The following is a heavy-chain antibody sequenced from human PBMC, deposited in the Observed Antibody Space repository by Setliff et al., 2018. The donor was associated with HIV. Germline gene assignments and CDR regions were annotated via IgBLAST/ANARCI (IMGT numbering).Heavy chain of an antibody. Sequence: SETLSLTCTVSGGSMNSDSYSWTWLRQPAGKGPELIGHIYVGGSVIYNPSLASRVTISMVPSKNQFSLDLSSVTAADTAKYYCAKAKTIGVSAVFFDPWGQGRPVTVPQ. D-gene: IGHD3-3*01. CDR1: GGSMNSDSYS. V-gene: IGHV4-61*09. CDR3: AKAKTIGVSAVFFDP. CDR2: IYVGGSV. J-gene: IGHJ5*02.